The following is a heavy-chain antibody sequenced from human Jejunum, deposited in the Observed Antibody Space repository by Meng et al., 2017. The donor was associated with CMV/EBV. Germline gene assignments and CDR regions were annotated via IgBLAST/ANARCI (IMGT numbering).Heavy chain of an antibody. CDR3: AKDRLYTNYVSACDS. CDR2: VSYTQNNQ. Sequence: FTFSSYAFHWVRQAPGKGLEWVALVSYTQNNQYYADSVKGRFIISKDNSKKTVYLQMDSLTAEDTAMYYCAKDRLYTNYVSACDSWGQGTRVTVSS. D-gene: IGHD4-11*01. J-gene: IGHJ4*02. V-gene: IGHV3-30-3*02. CDR1: FTFSSYA.